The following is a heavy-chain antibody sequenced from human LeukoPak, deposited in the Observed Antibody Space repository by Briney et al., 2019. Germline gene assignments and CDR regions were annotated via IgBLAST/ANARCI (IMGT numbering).Heavy chain of an antibody. V-gene: IGHV1-8*01. CDR1: GYTFTSND. D-gene: IGHD1-1*01. J-gene: IGHJ5*02. Sequence: ASVKVSCKASGYTFTSNDINWVRQAAGQGLEWMGWMNPHSGSAGYAQKFQGRVTMTRDTFISTVYMELSSLTSDDTAVYYCARIPQRVPHNWFDPWGQGTLVTVSS. CDR2: MNPHSGSA. CDR3: ARIPQRVPHNWFDP.